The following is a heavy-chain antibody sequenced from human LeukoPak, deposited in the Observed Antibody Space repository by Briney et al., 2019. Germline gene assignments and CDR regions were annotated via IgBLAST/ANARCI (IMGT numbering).Heavy chain of an antibody. J-gene: IGHJ6*02. V-gene: IGHV1-69*13. CDR1: GGTFSSYA. Sequence: GASVTVSCTASGGTFSSYAISWVRQAPGQGLEWMGGIIPIFGTANYAQKFQGRVTITADESTSTAYMELSSLRSEDTAVYYCARGYYDFWSGYVPRYYGMDVWGQGTTVTVSS. CDR3: ARGYYDFWSGYVPRYYGMDV. CDR2: IIPIFGTA. D-gene: IGHD3-3*01.